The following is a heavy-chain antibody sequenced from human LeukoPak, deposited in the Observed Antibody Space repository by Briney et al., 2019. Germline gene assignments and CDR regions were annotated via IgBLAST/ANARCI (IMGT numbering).Heavy chain of an antibody. CDR1: GGSISSYY. D-gene: IGHD3-22*01. J-gene: IGHJ2*01. CDR2: IYTSGST. Sequence: SSETLSLTCTVSGGSISSYYWSWIRQPAGKGLEWIGRIYTSGSTNYNPSLKSRVTMSVDTSKNQFSLKLSSVTAADTAVYYCARDRDYYDSSGDYWYFDLWGRGTLVTVSS. V-gene: IGHV4-4*07. CDR3: ARDRDYYDSSGDYWYFDL.